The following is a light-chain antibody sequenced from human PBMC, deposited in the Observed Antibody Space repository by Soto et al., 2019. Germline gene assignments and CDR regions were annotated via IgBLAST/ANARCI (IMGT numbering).Light chain of an antibody. J-gene: IGKJ3*01. V-gene: IGKV3-20*01. CDR2: SAS. Sequence: EIVLTQSPGTLSVSPGERATLSCRATQSLSRGYLAWYQQKPGQAPWLLIYSASNRATGIPDRFIGSGSGTDFTLTISRVEPEEWAVYYCQEYESRPPFIIGPGTKVDIK. CDR1: QSLSRGY. CDR3: QEYESRPPFI.